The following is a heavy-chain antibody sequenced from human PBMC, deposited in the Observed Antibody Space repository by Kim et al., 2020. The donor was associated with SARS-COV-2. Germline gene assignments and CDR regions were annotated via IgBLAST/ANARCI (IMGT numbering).Heavy chain of an antibody. J-gene: IGHJ3*02. V-gene: IGHV4-59*01. CDR1: GGSISSYY. CDR2: IYYSGST. CDR3: ARDEGNKLDI. Sequence: SETLSLTCTVSGGSISSYYWSWIRQPPGKGLEWIGYIYYSGSTNYNPSLKSRVTISVDTSKNQFSLKLSSVTAADTAVYYCARDEGNKLDIWGLGTMVTVSS. D-gene: IGHD3-10*01.